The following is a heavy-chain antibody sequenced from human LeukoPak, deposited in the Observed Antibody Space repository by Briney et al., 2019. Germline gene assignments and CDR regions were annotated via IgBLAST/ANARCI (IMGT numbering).Heavy chain of an antibody. Sequence: PGGSLRLSCAASGFTFSSYDMSWVRQAPGKGLEWVSSISSSGGGTYYADSVKGRFTISRDDSKNTLFLQMNSLRAEDTAVYYCAKDRETTVTSNYFDYWGQGALVTVSS. CDR2: ISSSGGGT. D-gene: IGHD4-11*01. CDR1: GFTFSSYD. CDR3: AKDRETTVTSNYFDY. J-gene: IGHJ4*02. V-gene: IGHV3-23*01.